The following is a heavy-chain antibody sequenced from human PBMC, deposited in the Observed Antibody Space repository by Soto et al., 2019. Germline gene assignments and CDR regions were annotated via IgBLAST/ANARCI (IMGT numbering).Heavy chain of an antibody. CDR1: GYTFTGYY. Sequence: GASVKVSCKASGYTFTGYYMHWVRQAPGQGLEWMGWINPNSGGTNYAQKLQGWVTMTRDTSISTDYMKLSRLRTDDTAVYYYARDRSWSKRGSRYYYGMDVWGQGTTVTVS. CDR2: INPNSGGT. D-gene: IGHD6-13*01. V-gene: IGHV1-2*04. J-gene: IGHJ6*02. CDR3: ARDRSWSKRGSRYYYGMDV.